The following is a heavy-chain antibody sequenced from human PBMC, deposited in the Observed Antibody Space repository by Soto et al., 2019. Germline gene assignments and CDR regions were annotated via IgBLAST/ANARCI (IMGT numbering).Heavy chain of an antibody. D-gene: IGHD5-18*01. CDR2: IRDDGSNT. Sequence: PGGSLRLSCAASGFTFSSYAMSWVRQAPGKGLEWVSAIRDDGSNTYYADSVKGRFTISRDNSKNTLYLQMNSLRAEDTAVYYCARSDVDTAMVSYYWGQGTLVTVSS. V-gene: IGHV3-30-3*01. CDR3: ARSDVDTAMVSYY. J-gene: IGHJ4*02. CDR1: GFTFSSYA.